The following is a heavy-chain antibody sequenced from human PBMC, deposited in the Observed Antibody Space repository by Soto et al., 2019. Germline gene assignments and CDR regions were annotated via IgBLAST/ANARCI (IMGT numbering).Heavy chain of an antibody. CDR3: ARLVSDYSADY. D-gene: IGHD4-17*01. V-gene: IGHV4-39*01. CDR2: IYYSGST. CDR1: GGSISSSSYY. Sequence: QLQLQESGPGLVKPSETLSLTCTVSGGSISSSSYYWGWIRQPPGKGLEWIGSIYYSGSTYYNPSLKSRVTISVDTSKNQFSLKLSSVTAADTAVYYCARLVSDYSADYWGQGTLVTVSS. J-gene: IGHJ4*02.